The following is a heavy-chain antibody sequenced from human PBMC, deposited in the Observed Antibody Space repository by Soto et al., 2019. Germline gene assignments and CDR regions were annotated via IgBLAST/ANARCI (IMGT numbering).Heavy chain of an antibody. CDR3: ARHGAIYSNSLYDFDY. J-gene: IGHJ4*02. V-gene: IGHV4-59*08. CDR2: MYNSGSA. Sequence: PSETLSLTCTVSGGSLSSYYWSWIRQPPGKGLEWVGYMYNSGSANYNPSLKSRVTISVDMSQNQFSLKLTSVTAADTAVYYCARHGAIYSNSLYDFDYWGQGTLVTVSS. D-gene: IGHD5-18*01. CDR1: GGSLSSYY.